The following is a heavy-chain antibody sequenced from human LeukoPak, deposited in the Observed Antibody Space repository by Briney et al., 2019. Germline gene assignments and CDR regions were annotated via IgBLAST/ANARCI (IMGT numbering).Heavy chain of an antibody. V-gene: IGHV4-59*08. J-gene: IGHJ3*02. CDR2: IYYSGST. CDR3: ARHVRVATTGAFDI. CDR1: GGSISSYY. D-gene: IGHD5-12*01. Sequence: PSETLSLTCTVSGGSISSYYWSWIRQPPGKGLEWIGYIYYSGSTNYNPSLKSRVTISVDTSKNQFSLKLSSVTAADTAVYYCARHVRVATTGAFDIWGQGTMVTVSS.